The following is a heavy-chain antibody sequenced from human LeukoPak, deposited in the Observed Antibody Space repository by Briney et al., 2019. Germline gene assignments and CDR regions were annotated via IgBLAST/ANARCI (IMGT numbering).Heavy chain of an antibody. V-gene: IGHV3-21*01. D-gene: IGHD6-6*01. Sequence: GGSLRLSCAASGFTFSSYSMNWVRQAPGKGLEWVSSISSSSSYIYYADSVKGRFTISRDNAKNSPYLQMNSLRAEDTAVYYCARAGWSSSSYLWFDPWGQGTLVTVSS. CDR3: ARAGWSSSSYLWFDP. J-gene: IGHJ5*02. CDR2: ISSSSSYI. CDR1: GFTFSSYS.